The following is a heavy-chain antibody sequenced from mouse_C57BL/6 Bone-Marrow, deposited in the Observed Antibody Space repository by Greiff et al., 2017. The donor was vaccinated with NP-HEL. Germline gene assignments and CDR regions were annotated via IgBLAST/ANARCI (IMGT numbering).Heavy chain of an antibody. Sequence: DVQLQESGAELVRPGASVKLSCTASGFNIKDDYMHWVKQRPEQGLEWIGWIDPENGDTEYASKFQGKATITADTSSNTAYLQLSSLTSEDTAVYYCTTDGYSYYFDYWGQGTTLTVSS. CDR1: GFNIKDDY. CDR3: TTDGYSYYFDY. J-gene: IGHJ2*01. D-gene: IGHD2-3*01. CDR2: IDPENGDT. V-gene: IGHV14-4*01.